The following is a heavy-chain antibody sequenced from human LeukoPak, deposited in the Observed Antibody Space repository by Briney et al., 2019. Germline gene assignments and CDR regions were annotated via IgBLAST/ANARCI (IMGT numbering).Heavy chain of an antibody. V-gene: IGHV3-9*01. CDR1: GFTFDDYA. Sequence: PGGSLRLSCAASGFTFDDYAMHWVRQAPGKGLEWVSGISWNSGSIGYADSVKGRFTISRDNAKNSLYLQMNSLRAEDTALYYCAKDLDQLLSGVDYWGQGTLVTVSS. CDR3: AKDLDQLLSGVDY. D-gene: IGHD2-2*01. CDR2: ISWNSGSI. J-gene: IGHJ4*02.